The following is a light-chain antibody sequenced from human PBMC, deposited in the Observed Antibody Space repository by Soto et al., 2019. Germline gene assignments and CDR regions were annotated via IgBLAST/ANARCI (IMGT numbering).Light chain of an antibody. Sequence: EIQMTQSPSSLSASVGERVTITCRASQSIDSYLNWYQQKPGKAPKLLIYAVSNLQSGVPSRFSGSGSGTDVSLTVSSLQPEDSATYDCQQTYSTPLYTFGQGTKLEIK. V-gene: IGKV1-39*01. CDR3: QQTYSTPLYT. CDR2: AVS. J-gene: IGKJ2*01. CDR1: QSIDSY.